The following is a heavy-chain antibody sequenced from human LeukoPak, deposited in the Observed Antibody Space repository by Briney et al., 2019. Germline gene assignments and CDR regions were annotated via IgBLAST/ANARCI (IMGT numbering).Heavy chain of an antibody. Sequence: SSETLSLTCTVSGGSISSYYWSWIRQPPGKGLEWIGYIYYSGSTNYNPSLKSRVTISVDTSKNQFSLKLSSVTAADTAVYYCARDHSNYDFWSGYLSGYYYYGMDVWGQGTTVTVSS. V-gene: IGHV4-59*12. CDR1: GGSISSYY. D-gene: IGHD3-3*01. CDR2: IYYSGST. CDR3: ARDHSNYDFWSGYLSGYYYYGMDV. J-gene: IGHJ6*02.